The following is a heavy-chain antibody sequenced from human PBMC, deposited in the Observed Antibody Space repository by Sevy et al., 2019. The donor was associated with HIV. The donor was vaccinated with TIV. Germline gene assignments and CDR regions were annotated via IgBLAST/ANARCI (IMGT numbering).Heavy chain of an antibody. Sequence: GGSLRLSCTVSGFIFSNFAMHWVRQAPDKGLEWVSAISGSGGSTYYADSVKGRFTISRDNSKNTLYLQMNSLRAEDTAVYYCAKEDHDFWSGYYRRGPRGNFDYWGQGTLVTVSS. CDR1: GFIFSNFA. J-gene: IGHJ4*02. D-gene: IGHD3-3*01. CDR2: ISGSGGST. CDR3: AKEDHDFWSGYYRRGPRGNFDY. V-gene: IGHV3-23*01.